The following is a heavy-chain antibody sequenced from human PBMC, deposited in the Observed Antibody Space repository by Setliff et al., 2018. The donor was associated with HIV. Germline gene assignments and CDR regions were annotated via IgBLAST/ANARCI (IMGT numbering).Heavy chain of an antibody. V-gene: IGHV4-34*01. CDR2: INHSGST. Sequence: SETLSLTCAVYGESLSPYYWSWIRQPPGKGLEWIGEINHSGSTNYNMSLWSRVTISLDASRNQFSLELIPVTAADTAVYYCAGGPGTTSIDYWAQGTLVTVSS. CDR3: AGGPGTTSIDY. D-gene: IGHD1-26*01. J-gene: IGHJ4*02. CDR1: GESLSPYY.